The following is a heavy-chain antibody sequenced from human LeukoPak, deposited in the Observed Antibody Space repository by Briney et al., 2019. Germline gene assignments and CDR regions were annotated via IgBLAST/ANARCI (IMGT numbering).Heavy chain of an antibody. CDR1: GYTFTGYY. V-gene: IGHV1-2*02. CDR2: INPNSGGT. J-gene: IGHJ4*02. D-gene: IGHD3-3*01. Sequence: ASVKVSCKASGYTFTGYYMHWVRQAPGQGLEWMGWINPNSGGTNYAQKFQGRVTMTRDTSISTAYMELSRLRSDDTAVYYCATEARFNNYGFWSGVRYWGQGTLVTVSS. CDR3: ATEARFNNYGFWSGVRY.